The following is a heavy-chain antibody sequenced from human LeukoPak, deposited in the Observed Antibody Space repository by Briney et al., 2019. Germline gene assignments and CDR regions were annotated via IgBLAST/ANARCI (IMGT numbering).Heavy chain of an antibody. CDR2: ISGFGGST. CDR3: AQEKKWQLPGY. Sequence: PGGSLRLSCAASGFTFSSYVMTWVRPAPGKGPEWVSTISGFGGSTFYADSVKGRFTISRDNTKNTLYLQMNSLRPEDTAVYYCAQEKKWQLPGYWGQGTLVTVSP. J-gene: IGHJ4*02. D-gene: IGHD1-26*01. V-gene: IGHV3-23*01. CDR1: GFTFSSYV.